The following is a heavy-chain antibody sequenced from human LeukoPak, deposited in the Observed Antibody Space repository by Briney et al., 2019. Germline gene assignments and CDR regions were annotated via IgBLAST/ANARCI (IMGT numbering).Heavy chain of an antibody. J-gene: IGHJ5*02. CDR1: GGSISSSSYY. V-gene: IGHV4-39*01. CDR3: ARLSTYYDFWSGYLNWFDP. Sequence: SETLSLTCTVSGGSISSSSYYWGWIRQPPGKGLEWTGSIYYSGSTYYNPSLKSRVTISVDTSKNQFSLKLSSVTAADTAVYYCARLSTYYDFWSGYLNWFDPWGQGTLVTVSS. CDR2: IYYSGST. D-gene: IGHD3-3*01.